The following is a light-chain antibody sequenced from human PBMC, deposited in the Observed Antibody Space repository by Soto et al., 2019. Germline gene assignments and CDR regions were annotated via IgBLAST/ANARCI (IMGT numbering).Light chain of an antibody. V-gene: IGKV1-5*01. CDR3: QQYDSYYT. J-gene: IGKJ2*01. CDR2: DGS. CDR1: QRITSW. Sequence: DIQLTHSPSTLSASVGDSVTITCRASQRITSWLAWYQQKPGKAPKLLIYDGSRLQSGVPARFSGSGSGTEFTLTIISLEKDDFATCYCQQYDSYYTFGQGTKLDIK.